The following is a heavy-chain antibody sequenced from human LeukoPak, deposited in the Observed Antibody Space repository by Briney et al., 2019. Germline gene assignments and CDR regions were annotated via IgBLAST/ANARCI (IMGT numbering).Heavy chain of an antibody. CDR1: GFTFSSYT. V-gene: IGHV3-21*01. D-gene: IGHD6-13*01. CDR3: ATPPHMYGGSPAHFFYYGMDV. J-gene: IGHJ6*02. CDR2: ISSGSTYI. Sequence: GGSLRLSCAASGFTFSSYTMNWVRQAPGKGLEWVSSISSGSTYIYYADSLKGRFTISRDNAKNSLYLQMNSLRAEDTAVYYCATPPHMYGGSPAHFFYYGMDVWGQGTTVTVSS.